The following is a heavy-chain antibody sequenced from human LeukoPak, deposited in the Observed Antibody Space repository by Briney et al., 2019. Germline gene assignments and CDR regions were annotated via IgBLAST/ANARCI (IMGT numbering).Heavy chain of an antibody. CDR1: GFTFSDYD. CDR3: AGGYRTMAV. CDR2: VSSSSTYT. V-gene: IGHV3-11*03. Sequence: GGSLRLSCAASGFTFSDYDMRWIRQAPGKGLEWVSYVSSSSTYTNYADSVKGRFTISRDNAKNSLYLQMNSLRAEDTAVYYCAGGYRTMAVWGQGTLVTVSS. J-gene: IGHJ4*02. D-gene: IGHD2-2*01.